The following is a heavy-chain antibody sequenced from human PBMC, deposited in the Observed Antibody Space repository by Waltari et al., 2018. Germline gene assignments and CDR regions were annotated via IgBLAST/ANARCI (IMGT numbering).Heavy chain of an antibody. J-gene: IGHJ6*03. CDR1: GFTFSSYG. CDR2: IRYDGSNK. Sequence: QVQLVESGGGVVQPGGSLRLSCAASGFTFSSYGMHWVRQAPGKGLEWVAFIRYDGSNKYYADSVKGRFTISRDNSKNTLYLQMNSLRAEDTAVYYCAKIKSSGYPVRYYYYMDVWGKGTTVTVSS. D-gene: IGHD3-22*01. V-gene: IGHV3-30*02. CDR3: AKIKSSGYPVRYYYYMDV.